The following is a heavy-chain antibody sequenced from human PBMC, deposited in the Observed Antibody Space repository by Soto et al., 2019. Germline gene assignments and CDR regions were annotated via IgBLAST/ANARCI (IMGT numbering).Heavy chain of an antibody. V-gene: IGHV3-74*01. J-gene: IGHJ6*03. CDR1: GFTFSNYW. D-gene: IGHD2-15*01. CDR2: INNDGSVS. Sequence: EVQLVESGGGLVQPGGSMRLSCVASGFTFSNYWMYWVRQAPGEGLVWVSRINNDGSVSSYADSVKGRLTISRDNVKNTLYLQMDSLRAEDTAVYYCARRDCVGGTCYSLAGSFYYYMDVWGKGTTVTVFS. CDR3: ARRDCVGGTCYSLAGSFYYYMDV.